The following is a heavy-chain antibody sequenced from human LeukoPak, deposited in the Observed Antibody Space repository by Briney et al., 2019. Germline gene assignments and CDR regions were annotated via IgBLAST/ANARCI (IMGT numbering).Heavy chain of an antibody. Sequence: KSSETLSLTCTVCGGSISSYSWSCMRQPAGKGLEWIGRIYPRESPNYNPSLKSQVIMSVDKSKNQFPLKLRSVTAADTALYYSAREWQHVSHYWGQGNLVTVSS. J-gene: IGHJ4*02. CDR1: GGSISSYS. CDR3: AREWQHVSHY. CDR2: IYPRESP. V-gene: IGHV4-4*07. D-gene: IGHD6-13*01.